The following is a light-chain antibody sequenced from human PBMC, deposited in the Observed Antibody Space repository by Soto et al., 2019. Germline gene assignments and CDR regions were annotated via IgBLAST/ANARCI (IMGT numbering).Light chain of an antibody. Sequence: EIVLTQSPGTLSLSTGERATLSSRASQSVSSSYLAWYQQKPGQAPRLLIYGASSRATGIPDRFSGSGSGTDFTLTISRLEPEDFAVYYCQQYGTSPYTFGQGTKLEIK. CDR1: QSVSSSY. J-gene: IGKJ2*01. CDR2: GAS. V-gene: IGKV3-20*01. CDR3: QQYGTSPYT.